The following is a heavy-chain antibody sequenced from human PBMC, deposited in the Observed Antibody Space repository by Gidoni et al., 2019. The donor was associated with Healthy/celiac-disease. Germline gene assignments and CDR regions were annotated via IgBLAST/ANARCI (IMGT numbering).Heavy chain of an antibody. J-gene: IGHJ5*02. CDR2: IYPGDSDT. CDR3: ARGPGTGSWYGVWFDP. D-gene: IGHD6-13*01. Sequence: EVQLVQSGAEVKKPGESLTISCKGSGYSFTSYWIGWVRRMPGKGLEWMGIIYPGDSDTRYSPSFQGKVTSSADKSISTAYLQCSSLKASDTAMYYCARGPGTGSWYGVWFDPWGQGTLVTVSS. CDR1: GYSFTSYW. V-gene: IGHV5-51*01.